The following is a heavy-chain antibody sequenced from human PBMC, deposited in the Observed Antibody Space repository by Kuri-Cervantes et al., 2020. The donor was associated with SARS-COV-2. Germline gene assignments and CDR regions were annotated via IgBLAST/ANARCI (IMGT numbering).Heavy chain of an antibody. Sequence: GSLRLSCAVYGGSFSGYYWSWIRQPPGKGLEWIGGINHSGSTNYNPSLKSRVTISVDTSKNQFSLKLSSVTAADTAVYYCARGEGIVLVVYALAFDIWGQGTMVTVSS. J-gene: IGHJ3*02. CDR1: GGSFSGYY. V-gene: IGHV4-34*01. CDR3: ARGEGIVLVVYALAFDI. D-gene: IGHD2-8*02. CDR2: INHSGST.